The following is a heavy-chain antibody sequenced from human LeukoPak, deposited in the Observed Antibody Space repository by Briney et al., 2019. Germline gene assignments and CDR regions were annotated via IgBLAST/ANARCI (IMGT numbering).Heavy chain of an antibody. V-gene: IGHV3-30-3*01. D-gene: IGHD3-22*01. CDR3: ARDGDSYDSSRQDY. CDR2: ISYDGSNK. Sequence: PGRSLRLSCAASGFTFSSYAMHWVRQAPGKGLEWVAVISYDGSNKYYADSVKGRFTISRDNSKNTLYLQMNSLRAEDTAVYYCARDGDSYDSSRQDYWGQGTLVTVSS. CDR1: GFTFSSYA. J-gene: IGHJ4*02.